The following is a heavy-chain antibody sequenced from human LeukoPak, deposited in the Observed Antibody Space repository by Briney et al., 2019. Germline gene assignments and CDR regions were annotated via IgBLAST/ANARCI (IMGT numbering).Heavy chain of an antibody. Sequence: PGGSLRLSCAASGFTFSTYGIHWVRQAPGKGLEWVAVQWYDGINKYYADSVKGRFTISRDNSKNSLYLRMNNLRAEDTAVYYCARAVGPYDYWGQGILVTVSS. CDR3: ARAVGPYDY. CDR1: GFTFSTYG. V-gene: IGHV3-33*01. J-gene: IGHJ4*02. D-gene: IGHD3-10*01. CDR2: QWYDGINK.